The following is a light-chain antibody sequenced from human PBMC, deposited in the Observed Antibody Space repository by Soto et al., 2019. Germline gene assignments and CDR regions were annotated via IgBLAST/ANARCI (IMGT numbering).Light chain of an antibody. CDR2: EIN. V-gene: IGLV2-8*01. CDR3: SSYAGSKGDV. Sequence: QSALTQHPSASGSPGQSVTISCTGTSSDIGGYNFVSWYQQHPGKAPKLLIYEINKRPSGVPDRFSGSKSGNTASLTVSGLQAEDEADYYCSSYAGSKGDVFGTGTKLTVL. J-gene: IGLJ1*01. CDR1: SSDIGGYNF.